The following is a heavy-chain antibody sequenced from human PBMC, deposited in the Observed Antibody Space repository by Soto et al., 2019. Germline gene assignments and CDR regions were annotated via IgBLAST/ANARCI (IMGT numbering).Heavy chain of an antibody. J-gene: IGHJ4*02. CDR1: GFAFTTYW. D-gene: IGHD2-2*01. V-gene: IGHV3-74*01. Sequence: GGSLSLSCEASGFAFTTYWMHWVRQAPGKGLVWVSGIKSDGTTTTYADSVKGRFTISRDNDKNTLYLQMRSLSAEDTAVYYCASLLASTHTPRTVDQWGKGTKVTV. CDR2: IKSDGTTT. CDR3: ASLLASTHTPRTVDQ.